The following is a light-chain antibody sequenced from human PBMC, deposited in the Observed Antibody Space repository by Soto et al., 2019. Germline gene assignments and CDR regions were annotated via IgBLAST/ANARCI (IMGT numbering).Light chain of an antibody. CDR2: DTS. CDR1: QSVSSS. V-gene: IGKV3-20*01. CDR3: QQYGASPWT. Sequence: EIVVTQSPATLSVSPGERVTLSCRASQSVSSSLAWYQQRPGQAPRLLIYDTSTRATGIPDRFSGSGSGTDFTLTISRLEPDDYAVYCCQQYGASPWTFGQGSKVDIK. J-gene: IGKJ1*01.